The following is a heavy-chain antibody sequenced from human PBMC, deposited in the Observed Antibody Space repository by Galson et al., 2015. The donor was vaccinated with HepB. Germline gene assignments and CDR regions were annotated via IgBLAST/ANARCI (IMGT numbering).Heavy chain of an antibody. CDR2: IYPADSET. V-gene: IGHV5-51*01. D-gene: IGHD6-19*01. CDR1: GYSFNDYW. CDR3: ARRTAVAGNYFDY. Sequence: QSGAEVKKPGESLRISCKGSGYSFNDYWIAWVRQMPGKGLEWIGIIYPADSETKYSPSFQGQVTISADKSISIAYLQWTSLKASDTAMYYCARRTAVAGNYFDYWGQGTLVTVSS. J-gene: IGHJ4*02.